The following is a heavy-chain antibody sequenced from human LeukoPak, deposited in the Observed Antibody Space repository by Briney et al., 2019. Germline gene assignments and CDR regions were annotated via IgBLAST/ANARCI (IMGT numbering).Heavy chain of an antibody. CDR1: GGTFSSYA. D-gene: IGHD1-26*01. CDR2: IIPIFGTA. Sequence: SVNVSCTASGGTFSSYAISWVRQAPGQGLEWMGGIIPIFGTANYAQKFQGRVTITAEKSTSTAYMELSSLRSEDTAVYYCATYGRSGSYRLGMADVWGKGTTVTVSS. V-gene: IGHV1-69*06. CDR3: ATYGRSGSYRLGMADV. J-gene: IGHJ6*04.